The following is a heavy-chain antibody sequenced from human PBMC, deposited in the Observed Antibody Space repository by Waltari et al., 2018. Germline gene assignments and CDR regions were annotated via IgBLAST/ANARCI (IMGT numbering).Heavy chain of an antibody. CDR2: ISGSGGST. J-gene: IGHJ4*02. CDR1: GFTFSSYA. D-gene: IGHD3-16*02. V-gene: IGHV3-23*04. CDR3: AKCMRDPDYVWGSYRYTLLSFDY. Sequence: EVQLVESGGGLVQPGGSLRLSCAASGFTFSSYAMSWVRQAPGKGLEWVSAISGSGGSTYYADSVKGRFTISRDNSKNTLYLQMNSLRAEDTAVYYCAKCMRDPDYVWGSYRYTLLSFDYWGQGTLVTVSS.